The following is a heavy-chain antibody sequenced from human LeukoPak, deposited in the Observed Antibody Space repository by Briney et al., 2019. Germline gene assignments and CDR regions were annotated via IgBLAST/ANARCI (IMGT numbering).Heavy chain of an antibody. CDR1: GFTFSSFG. CDR3: ARGLGDPPRNMDV. Sequence: PGGSLRLSCAASGFTFSSFGVHWVRQAPGKGLEWVAFISFDGSTKYYADSMKGRFTISRDNSKNTLYLQMNSLRAEDTAIYYCARGLGDPPRNMDVWGQGTTVTVSS. J-gene: IGHJ6*02. V-gene: IGHV3-30*03. D-gene: IGHD3-16*01. CDR2: ISFDGSTK.